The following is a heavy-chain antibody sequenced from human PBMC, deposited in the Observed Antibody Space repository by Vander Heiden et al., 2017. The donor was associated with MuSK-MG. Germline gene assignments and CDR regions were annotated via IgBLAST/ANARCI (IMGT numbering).Heavy chain of an antibody. V-gene: IGHV1-2*02. D-gene: IGHD5-12*01. CDR3: AREGGYSGYGDH. CDR2: INPNRGDT. CDR1: GYSFSGYY. J-gene: IGHJ4*02. Sequence: QVHLVQSGAEVKRPGASVKVSCTTSGYSFSGYYVHGVRQAPGQGLEWRGWINPNRGDTKYAEKFQGRVNMTTDTSITTVYLGVSRLTSHDTAVYYCAREGGYSGYGDHWGQGTPVSVSS.